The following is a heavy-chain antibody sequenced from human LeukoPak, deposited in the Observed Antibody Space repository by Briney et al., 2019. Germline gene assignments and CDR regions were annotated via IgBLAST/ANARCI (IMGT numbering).Heavy chain of an antibody. CDR2: IIPIFGTA. CDR1: GGTFSSYA. J-gene: IGHJ6*03. D-gene: IGHD6-6*01. CDR3: ARENRQKEYSSSSGGYYYYMDV. Sequence: SVKVSCKASGGTFSSYAISWVRQAPGQGLEWMGGIIPIFGTANYAQRFQGRVTITADESTSTAYMELSSLRSEDTAVYYCARENRQKEYSSSSGGYYYYMDVWGKGTTVTVSS. V-gene: IGHV1-69*13.